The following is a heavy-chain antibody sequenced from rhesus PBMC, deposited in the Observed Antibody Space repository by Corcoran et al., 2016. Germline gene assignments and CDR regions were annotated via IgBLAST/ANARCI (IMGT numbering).Heavy chain of an antibody. J-gene: IGHJ6*01. CDR1: GGSISSSY. Sequence: QLQLQESGPGLVKPSETLSVTCAVSGGSISSSYWSWIRQAPGKGLEWIGYIYGSGSSPNYNPSLKSRVTLSVDTSKNQLSLKLSSVTAADTAVYYCASTGMEDSWGQGVVVTVSS. D-gene: IGHD1-1-1*01. CDR2: IYGSGSSP. V-gene: IGHV4-169*02. CDR3: ASTGMEDS.